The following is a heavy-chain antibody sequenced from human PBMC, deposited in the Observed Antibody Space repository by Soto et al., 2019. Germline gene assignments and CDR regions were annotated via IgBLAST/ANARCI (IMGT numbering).Heavy chain of an antibody. CDR3: ARVERTHARQRYSSSSGYFQH. J-gene: IGHJ1*01. Sequence: SETLSLTCAVYGGSFSGYYWSWIRQPPGKGLEWIGEINHSGSTNYNPSLKSRVTISVDTSKNQFSLKLSSVTAADTAVYYCARVERTHARQRYSSSSGYFQHWGQGTLVNVSS. CDR2: INHSGST. D-gene: IGHD6-6*01. V-gene: IGHV4-34*01. CDR1: GGSFSGYY.